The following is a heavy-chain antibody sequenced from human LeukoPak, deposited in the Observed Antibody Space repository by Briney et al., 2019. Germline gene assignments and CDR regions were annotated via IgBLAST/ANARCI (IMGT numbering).Heavy chain of an antibody. J-gene: IGHJ4*02. V-gene: IGHV4-34*01. Sequence: PSETLSLTCAVYGGSFSGYYWSWIRQPPGKGLEWIGSIYYSGSTYYNPSLKSRVTISVDTSKNQFSLKLSSVTAADTAVYYCARHPKPGMAHFDYWGQGTLVTVSS. CDR3: ARHPKPGMAHFDY. CDR2: IYYSGST. CDR1: GGSFSGYY. D-gene: IGHD5-24*01.